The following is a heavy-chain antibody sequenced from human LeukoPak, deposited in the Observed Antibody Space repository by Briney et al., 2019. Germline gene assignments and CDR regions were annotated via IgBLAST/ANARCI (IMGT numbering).Heavy chain of an antibody. J-gene: IGHJ4*02. V-gene: IGHV4-4*02. D-gene: IGHD1-1*01. Sequence: KASETLSLTCAVSGGSISSSNWWSWVRQPPGKGLEWIGEMYPSGSTNYNPSLKSRVTISIDKSKNQFSLKLTSVTAADTAVYYCARDWGGWNQAYWGQGTLVTVSS. CDR1: GGSISSSNW. CDR2: MYPSGST. CDR3: ARDWGGWNQAY.